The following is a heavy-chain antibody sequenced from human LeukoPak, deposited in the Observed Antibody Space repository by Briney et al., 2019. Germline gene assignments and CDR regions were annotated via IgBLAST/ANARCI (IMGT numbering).Heavy chain of an antibody. J-gene: IGHJ3*01. V-gene: IGHV1-18*01. D-gene: IGHD3-16*01. CDR1: GDTFTNYG. CDR2: FSTYNGDT. Sequence: ASVNVSCKASGDTFTNYGINWVRQAPGQRPEWMGWFSTYNGDTKYAQKLKGRLTLTADTLKTTAYMKLRTLISDDTATYYCAIGQGVITWGGADVYDVWGQGTTVIVSS. CDR3: AIGQGVITWGGADVYDV.